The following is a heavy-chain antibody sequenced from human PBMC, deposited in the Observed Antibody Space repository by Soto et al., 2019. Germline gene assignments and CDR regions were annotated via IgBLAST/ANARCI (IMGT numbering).Heavy chain of an antibody. CDR2: MNPKSANT. D-gene: IGHD4-4*01. V-gene: IGHV1-8*01. J-gene: IGHJ4*02. CDR1: RYTFISYD. CDR3: ARSPSWETTVTPYYFDY. Sequence: QVQLVQSGAEVKKPGASVKVSCKASRYTFISYDINWVRQATGQGLEWMGWMNPKSANTGYAQNFQGRVTMTRNTSXSXXYMELGSLRSEDTAVYYCARSPSWETTVTPYYFDYWGQGTLVTVSS.